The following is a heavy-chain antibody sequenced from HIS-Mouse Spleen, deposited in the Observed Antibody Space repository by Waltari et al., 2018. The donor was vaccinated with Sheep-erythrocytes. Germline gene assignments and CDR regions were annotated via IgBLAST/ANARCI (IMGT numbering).Heavy chain of an antibody. CDR3: AKASLSDY. V-gene: IGHV3-30*18. CDR2: ISYDGSNK. Sequence: QVQLVESGGGVVQPGRSLRLSCAASGFTFSSYGMHWVRQATGKGLEWVAVISYDGSNKYYADSVKGRFTISRDNSKNTLYLQMNSLRAEDTAVYYCAKASLSDYWGQGTLVTVSS. J-gene: IGHJ4*02. CDR1: GFTFSSYG.